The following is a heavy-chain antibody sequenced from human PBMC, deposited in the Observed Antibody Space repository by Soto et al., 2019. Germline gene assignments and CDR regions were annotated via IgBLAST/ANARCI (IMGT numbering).Heavy chain of an antibody. V-gene: IGHV4-59*08. J-gene: IGHJ4*02. CDR1: GGSISSYY. D-gene: IGHD6-6*01. CDR2: IYYSGST. Sequence: SSETLSLTCTVSGGSISSYYWSWIRQPPGKGLEWIGYIYYSGSTNYNPSLKSRVTISVDTSKNQFSLKLSSVTAADTAVYYCASGSIVARILPGASDYWGKGTLGTGSS. CDR3: ASGSIVARILPGASDY.